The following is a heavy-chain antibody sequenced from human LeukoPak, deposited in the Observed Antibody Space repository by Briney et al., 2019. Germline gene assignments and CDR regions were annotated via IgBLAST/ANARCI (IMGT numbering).Heavy chain of an antibody. Sequence: SETLSLTCTVSGGSISSYYWSWIRQPPGKGLEWIGYIYYSGSTNYNPSLKSRVTISVDTSKNQFSLKLSSVTAADTAVYYCARDLYPPYSYGGGSVNWFDPWGQGTLVTVSS. CDR1: GGSISSYY. V-gene: IGHV4-59*01. CDR2: IYYSGST. CDR3: ARDLYPPYSYGGGSVNWFDP. D-gene: IGHD5-18*01. J-gene: IGHJ5*02.